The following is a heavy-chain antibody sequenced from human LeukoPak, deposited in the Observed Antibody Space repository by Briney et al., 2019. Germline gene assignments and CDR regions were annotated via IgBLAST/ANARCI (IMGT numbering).Heavy chain of an antibody. V-gene: IGHV3-23*01. CDR3: AKRGLVIRVFLVGFHKEANYFDS. Sequence: GGSLRLSCAVSGINLSNYGMSWVRQAPGKGLEWVAGISGSGGGTNYADSVKGRFTISRDNSKNTLYLQMNSLRAEDTAVYFCAKRGLVIRVFLVGFHKEANYFDSWGQGALVTVSS. CDR1: GINLSNYG. CDR2: ISGSGGGT. J-gene: IGHJ4*02. D-gene: IGHD2-21*01.